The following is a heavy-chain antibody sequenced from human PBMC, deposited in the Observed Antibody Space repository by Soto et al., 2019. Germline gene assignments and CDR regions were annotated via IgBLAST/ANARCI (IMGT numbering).Heavy chain of an antibody. D-gene: IGHD3-16*01. CDR3: ARQVITFGGVNWFDP. J-gene: IGHJ5*02. CDR1: GGSVSSVSHY. Sequence: SETLSLTCTVSGGSVSSVSHYWGWVRQPPGKGLEWIASIFYSVDTYYNPSLKRRLTIYVDTSKNQFSLKLGSVTAADTAVYYCARQVITFGGVNWFDPWGQGTLVTVSS. V-gene: IGHV4-39*01. CDR2: IFYSVDT.